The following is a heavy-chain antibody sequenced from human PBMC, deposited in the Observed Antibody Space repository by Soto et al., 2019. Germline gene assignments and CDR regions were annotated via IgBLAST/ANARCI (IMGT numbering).Heavy chain of an antibody. Sequence: QVQLVESGGGVVQPGRSLRLSCAASGFTFSNYGMHWVRQAPGKGLVWVAVIWYDGSNKYYADSVKGRFTISRDNFKNTLYLQMNSVRAEDTAVYYCARDRGSYYYGMDVWGQGTTVTVSS. CDR2: IWYDGSNK. V-gene: IGHV3-33*01. D-gene: IGHD3-10*01. CDR3: ARDRGSYYYGMDV. CDR1: GFTFSNYG. J-gene: IGHJ6*02.